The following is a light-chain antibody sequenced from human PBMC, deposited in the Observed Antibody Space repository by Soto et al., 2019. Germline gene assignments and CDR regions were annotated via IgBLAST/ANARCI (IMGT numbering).Light chain of an antibody. CDR3: QQRSNWPWT. J-gene: IGKJ1*01. CDR1: LSVSSY. V-gene: IGKV3-11*02. Sequence: EIVLTQSPATLSLSPGDKATLSCRASLSVSSYLAWYQQKPGQAPRLLMYDASIRATGIPARFSGTGSERDFTLTITSLEPEDCAVYYCQQRSNWPWTFGQGTKVEIK. CDR2: DAS.